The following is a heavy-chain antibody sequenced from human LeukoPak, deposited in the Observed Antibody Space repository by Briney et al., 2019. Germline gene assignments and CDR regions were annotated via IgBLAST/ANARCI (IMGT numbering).Heavy chain of an antibody. CDR3: ARAGNFSWGEFDS. CDR2: IFHSGNT. J-gene: IGHJ5*01. CDR1: DGSITTHY. Sequence: SETLSLTCSVSDGSITTHYWSWIRQPPGKGLEWIGYIFHSGNTKCNPSLKSRVAFSLDTSKKQLSLTLRSENAADTAVYYCARAGNFSWGEFDSWGQGALVIVSS. D-gene: IGHD3-16*01. V-gene: IGHV4-59*11.